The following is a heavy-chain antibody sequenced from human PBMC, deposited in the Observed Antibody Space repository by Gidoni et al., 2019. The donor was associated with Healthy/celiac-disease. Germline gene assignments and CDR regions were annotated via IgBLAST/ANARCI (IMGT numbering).Heavy chain of an antibody. D-gene: IGHD3-10*01. Sequence: EVQLVQSGAEVKKPGESLRISCKGSGYSFTSYWISWVRQMPGKGLEWMGRIDPSDSYTNYSPSFQGHVTISADKSISTAYLQWSSLKASDTAMYYCARQGGITMVRGVPEDYWGQGTLVTVSS. CDR3: ARQGGITMVRGVPEDY. V-gene: IGHV5-10-1*03. J-gene: IGHJ4*02. CDR2: IDPSDSYT. CDR1: GYSFTSYW.